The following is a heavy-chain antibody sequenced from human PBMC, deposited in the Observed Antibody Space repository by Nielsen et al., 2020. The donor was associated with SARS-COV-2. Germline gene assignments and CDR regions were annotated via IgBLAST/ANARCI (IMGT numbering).Heavy chain of an antibody. D-gene: IGHD3-9*01. J-gene: IGHJ6*02. V-gene: IGHV4-61*02. CDR2: IYTSGST. CDR1: GGSISSGSYY. CDR3: ASGASYYDILTGYFHYYGMDV. Sequence: SETLSLTCTVSGGSISSGSYYWSWIRQPAGKGLEWIGRIYTSGSTNYNPSLKSRVTISVDTSKNQFSLKLSSVTAADTAVYYCASGASYYDILTGYFHYYGMDVWGQGTTVTVSS.